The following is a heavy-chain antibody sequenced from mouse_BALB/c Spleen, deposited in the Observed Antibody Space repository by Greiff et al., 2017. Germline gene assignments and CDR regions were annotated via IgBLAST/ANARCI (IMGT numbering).Heavy chain of an antibody. CDR2: INPYNDGT. CDR1: GYTFTSYY. Sequence: VQLQQSWAELVKPGASVKLSCKASGYTFTSYYMYWVKQRPGQGLEWIGEINPYNDGTKYNEKFKGKATLTSDKSSSTAYMELSSLTSEDSAVYYCARDRYFDVWGAGTTVTVSS. CDR3: ARDRYFDV. J-gene: IGHJ1*01. V-gene: IGHV1-14*01.